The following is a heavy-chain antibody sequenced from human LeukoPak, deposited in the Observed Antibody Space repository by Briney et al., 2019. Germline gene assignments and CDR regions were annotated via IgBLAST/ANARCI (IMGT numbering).Heavy chain of an antibody. CDR1: GFTFSSYA. Sequence: GGSLRLSCAASGFTFSSYAMSWVRQAPGKGLEWVSAISGSGGSTYYADSVKGRFTISRDNSKNTLYLQMNSLGAEDTAVYYCAKDPHDYGDSPFDYWGQGTLVTVSS. J-gene: IGHJ4*02. V-gene: IGHV3-23*01. D-gene: IGHD4-17*01. CDR3: AKDPHDYGDSPFDY. CDR2: ISGSGGST.